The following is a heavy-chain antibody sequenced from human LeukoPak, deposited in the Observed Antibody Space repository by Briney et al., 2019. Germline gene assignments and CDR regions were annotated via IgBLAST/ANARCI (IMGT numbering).Heavy chain of an antibody. Sequence: TSETLSLTCNVSGASVSSGSYYWSWIRQPPGKGLEWIGYIYYSGSTNYNPSLKSRVAISVDTSKNQFFLKLSSVTAADTAVYYCARVRTAIPYWGQGTLVTVSS. CDR1: GASVSSGSYY. D-gene: IGHD2-21*02. CDR3: ARVRTAIPY. J-gene: IGHJ4*02. V-gene: IGHV4-61*01. CDR2: IYYSGST.